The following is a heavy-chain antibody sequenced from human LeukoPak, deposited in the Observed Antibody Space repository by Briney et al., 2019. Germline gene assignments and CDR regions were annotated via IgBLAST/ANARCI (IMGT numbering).Heavy chain of an antibody. CDR2: VSFDGSNK. CDR1: GFTFSSYA. J-gene: IGHJ6*02. Sequence: GGSLRLSCAASGFTFSSYAMHWVRQAPGKGLAWVAVVSFDGSNKYYADSVKGRFTISRDNSKNTLYLQMNSLRAEDTAVYYCARVQDYYDSSAKLYYYYGMDVWGQGTTVTVSS. CDR3: ARVQDYYDSSAKLYYYYGMDV. V-gene: IGHV3-30*04. D-gene: IGHD3-22*01.